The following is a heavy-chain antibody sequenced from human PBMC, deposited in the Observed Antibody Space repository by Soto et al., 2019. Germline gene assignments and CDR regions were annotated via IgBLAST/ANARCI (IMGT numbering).Heavy chain of an antibody. J-gene: IGHJ5*02. CDR2: ISYDGSNK. Sequence: PGGSLRLSCAASGFTLSSYGMHWVRQAPGKGLEWVAVISYDGSNKYYADSVKGRFTISRDNSKNTLYLQMNSLRAEDTAVYYCAKDLQQKRLYNWFDPWGQGTLVTVSS. D-gene: IGHD6-13*01. CDR3: AKDLQQKRLYNWFDP. V-gene: IGHV3-30*18. CDR1: GFTLSSYG.